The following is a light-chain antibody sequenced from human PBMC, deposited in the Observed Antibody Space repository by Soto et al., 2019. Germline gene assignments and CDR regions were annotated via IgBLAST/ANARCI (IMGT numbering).Light chain of an antibody. Sequence: DIKMTQSPSTLSASVGDTVTITCRASQSTSSWLAWYQQKPGKAPKVLIYDVSSLESGVPSRFSGSGSGTEFTLTINSLQPDDFATYYCQQYNTYSGTFGPGTKVEIK. V-gene: IGKV1-5*01. CDR3: QQYNTYSGT. CDR2: DVS. CDR1: QSTSSW. J-gene: IGKJ1*01.